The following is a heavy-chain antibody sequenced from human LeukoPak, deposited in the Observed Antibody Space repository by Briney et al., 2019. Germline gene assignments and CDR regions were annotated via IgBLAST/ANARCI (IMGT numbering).Heavy chain of an antibody. CDR1: GFSLSNPRMS. D-gene: IGHD3-3*01. Sequence: SGPTLVKPTETLTLTCSVSGFSLSNPRMSVSWIRQPPGKALEWLAHIFSNDEKSYSTSLKSRLTISKDTSKRQVVLTMTNMDPVDTATYYCARSDYDTWSGSSYYFDYWGQGTLVTVSS. V-gene: IGHV2-26*01. J-gene: IGHJ4*02. CDR2: IFSNDEK. CDR3: ARSDYDTWSGSSYYFDY.